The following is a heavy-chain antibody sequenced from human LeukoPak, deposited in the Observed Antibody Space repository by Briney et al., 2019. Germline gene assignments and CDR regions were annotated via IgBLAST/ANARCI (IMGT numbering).Heavy chain of an antibody. J-gene: IGHJ4*02. V-gene: IGHV3-7*01. Sequence: ETLSLTCTVSGGSISSGGYYWSWVRQAPGEGLEWVANIKQDGSEKYYVDSVKGRFTISRDNAKNSLYLQMNSLRVEDTAVYYCARSRGIYWGQGTLVTVSS. CDR1: GGSISSGGYY. D-gene: IGHD6-13*01. CDR2: IKQDGSEK. CDR3: ARSRGIY.